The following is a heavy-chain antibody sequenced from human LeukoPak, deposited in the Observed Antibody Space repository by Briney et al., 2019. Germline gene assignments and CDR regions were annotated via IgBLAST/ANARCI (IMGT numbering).Heavy chain of an antibody. Sequence: SVKVSCKASGGTFSSYAISWVRQAPGQGLEWMGRIIPILGIANYAQKFQGRVTITADKSTSTAYMELSSLRSEDTAVYYCARVYDSSGHYPIDYWGQGTLVTVSS. V-gene: IGHV1-69*04. CDR3: ARVYDSSGHYPIDY. CDR1: GGTFSSYA. J-gene: IGHJ4*02. CDR2: IIPILGIA. D-gene: IGHD3-22*01.